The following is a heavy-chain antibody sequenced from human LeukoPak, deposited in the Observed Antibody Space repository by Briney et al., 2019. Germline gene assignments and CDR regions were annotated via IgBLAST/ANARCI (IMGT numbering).Heavy chain of an antibody. J-gene: IGHJ5*02. V-gene: IGHV3-30*18. Sequence: PGRSLRLSCAASGFTLSTRGMHWVRQAPGKGLEWVAMISHDGNSKQYADFAKGRFTISRDNSKNTLYLEMNSLRTEDTAVYHCAKDLYDNDWYNYFDPWSQGALVTVSS. CDR1: GFTLSTRG. CDR3: AKDLYDNDWYNYFDP. CDR2: ISHDGNSK. D-gene: IGHD5-24*01.